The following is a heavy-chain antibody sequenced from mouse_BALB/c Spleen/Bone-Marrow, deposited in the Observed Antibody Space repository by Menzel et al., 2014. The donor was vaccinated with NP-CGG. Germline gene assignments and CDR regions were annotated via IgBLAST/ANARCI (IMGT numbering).Heavy chain of an antibody. CDR1: GYTFTSSW. D-gene: IGHD2-14*01. J-gene: IGHJ2*01. V-gene: IGHV1S130*01. CDR2: IHPNSGNT. CDR3: ARHYRYAYYFDY. Sequence: QVQLKHSGSVLVRPGASVKLSCKASGYTFTSSWMHWAKQRPGQGPEWIGEIHPNSGNTNYNEKFKGKATPTVDTSSSTAYVDLRSLTSEDSAVYYCARHYRYAYYFDYWGQGTTLTVSS.